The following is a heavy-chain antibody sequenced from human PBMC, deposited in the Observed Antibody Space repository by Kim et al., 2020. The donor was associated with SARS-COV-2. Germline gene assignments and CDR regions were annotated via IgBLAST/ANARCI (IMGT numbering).Heavy chain of an antibody. Sequence: KGRFTISRDDSKNTAYLQMNSLKTEDTAVYYCTRLGDTAMARGGSYYPDYWGQGTLVTVSS. D-gene: IGHD5-18*01. CDR3: TRLGDTAMARGGSYYPDY. V-gene: IGHV3-73*01. J-gene: IGHJ4*02.